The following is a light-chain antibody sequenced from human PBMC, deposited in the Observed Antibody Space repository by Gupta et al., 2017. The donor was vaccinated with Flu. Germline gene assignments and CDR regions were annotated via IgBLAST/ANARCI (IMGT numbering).Light chain of an antibody. CDR2: AAS. V-gene: IGKV1-39*01. CDR3: QQSYSTPQT. Sequence: GDRVTITCRASQSISSYLNWYQQKPGKAPKLLIYAASSLQSGVPSRFSGSGSGTDFTLTISSLQPEDFATYYCQQSYSTPQTFGQGTKREI. CDR1: QSISSY. J-gene: IGKJ2*01.